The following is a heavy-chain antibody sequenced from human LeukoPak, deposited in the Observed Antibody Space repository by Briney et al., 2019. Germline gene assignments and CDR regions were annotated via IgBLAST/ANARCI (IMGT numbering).Heavy chain of an antibody. J-gene: IGHJ4*02. V-gene: IGHV3-48*03. CDR1: GFTFSSYE. Sequence: TGGSLRLSCAASGFTFSSYEMNWVRQAPGKGLEWVSYISNSGSPTYYADSLKGRLTISRDNSKNTLFLQINSLRAEDTAVYYCAKRGHVYGGPFDYWGQGTLVTVSS. CDR2: ISNSGSPT. CDR3: AKRGHVYGGPFDY. D-gene: IGHD4-23*01.